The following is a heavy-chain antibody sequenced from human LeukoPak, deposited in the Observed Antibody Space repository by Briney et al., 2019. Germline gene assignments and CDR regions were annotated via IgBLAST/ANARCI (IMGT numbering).Heavy chain of an antibody. CDR3: ARGTRRGVIYSGSYFSTPSRWFDP. D-gene: IGHD1-26*01. V-gene: IGHV3-11*01. J-gene: IGHJ5*02. Sequence: EGSLRLSCAASGFTFSDYYMSWIRQAPGKGLEWVSYISSSGSTIYYADSVKGRFTISRDNAKNSLYLQMNSLRAEDTAVYYCARGTRRGVIYSGSYFSTPSRWFDPWGQGTLVTVSS. CDR1: GFTFSDYY. CDR2: ISSSGSTI.